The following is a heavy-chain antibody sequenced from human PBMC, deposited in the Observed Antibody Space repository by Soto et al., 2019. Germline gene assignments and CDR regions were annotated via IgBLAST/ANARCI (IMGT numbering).Heavy chain of an antibody. CDR3: ARAAYGMDV. CDR1: GDSISSDDYY. CDR2: IYYRGST. V-gene: IGHV4-30-4*01. Sequence: SETLSLTCTVSGDSISSDDYYWSWIRQPPGKGLEWVGYIYYRGSTYYNPSLKSRVTISVDTSKNQVSLKLNSVTAADTAMYYCARAAYGMDVWGQGTTVTVSS. J-gene: IGHJ6*02.